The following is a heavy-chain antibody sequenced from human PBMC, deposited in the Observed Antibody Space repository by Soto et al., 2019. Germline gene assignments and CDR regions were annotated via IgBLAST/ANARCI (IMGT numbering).Heavy chain of an antibody. Sequence: QVQLVESGGGVVQPGRSLRLSCAASGFMFSVYGMHWVRQAPGKGPEWVAVISSDGRSEFYADPVKGRFTISRDNPKSTVFLQMNSLRPEDTAIYYCAKTIDTPSGVNSRGRGALLDYWGQGTLVTVSS. CDR2: ISSDGRSE. V-gene: IGHV3-30*18. D-gene: IGHD3-22*01. J-gene: IGHJ4*02. CDR3: AKTIDTPSGVNSRGRGALLDY. CDR1: GFMFSVYG.